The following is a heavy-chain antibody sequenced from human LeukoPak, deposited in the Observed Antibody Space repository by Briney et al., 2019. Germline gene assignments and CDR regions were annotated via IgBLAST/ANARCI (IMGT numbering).Heavy chain of an antibody. V-gene: IGHV1-8*03. CDR3: ARESGYGGYYYYYYMDV. D-gene: IGHD4-23*01. CDR2: MNPNSGNT. J-gene: IGHJ6*03. Sequence: ASVKVSCKASGYTFTSYDINWVRQATGQGLEWMGWMNPNSGNTGYAQKFQGRVTITRNTSISTAYMELNSLRSEDTAVYYCARESGYGGYYYYYYMDVWGKGTTVTVSS. CDR1: GYTFTSYD.